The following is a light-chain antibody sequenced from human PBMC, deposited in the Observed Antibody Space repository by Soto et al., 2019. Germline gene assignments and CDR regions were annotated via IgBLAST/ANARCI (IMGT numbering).Light chain of an antibody. Sequence: DIQMTQSPSSLSPSVGDRVTITFRASQGISNYLAWYQQKPGKVPKLLIYAASTLQSGVPSRFSGSGSGTDFTLTISSLQPEDVATYYCQKYNRAPFTFGPGTKVDIK. J-gene: IGKJ3*01. CDR2: AAS. CDR3: QKYNRAPFT. V-gene: IGKV1-27*01. CDR1: QGISNY.